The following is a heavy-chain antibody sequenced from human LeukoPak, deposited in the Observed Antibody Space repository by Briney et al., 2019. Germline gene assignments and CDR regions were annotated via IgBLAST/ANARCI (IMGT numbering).Heavy chain of an antibody. CDR3: ARDRSGWFPPYYYYYYMDV. CDR2: INSDGINT. V-gene: IGHV3-74*01. J-gene: IGHJ6*03. D-gene: IGHD6-19*01. CDR1: GFTFSNYC. Sequence: GGSLRLSCAASGFTFSNYCMHWVRHAPGKGLVWVSRINSDGINTSYADSVKGRFTISRDNAKNTLYLQMNSLRAEDTAVYYCARDRSGWFPPYYYYYYMDVWGKGTTVTISS.